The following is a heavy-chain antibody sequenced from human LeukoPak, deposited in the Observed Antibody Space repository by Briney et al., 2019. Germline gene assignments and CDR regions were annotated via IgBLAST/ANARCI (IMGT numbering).Heavy chain of an antibody. V-gene: IGHV3-21*01. J-gene: IGHJ4*02. D-gene: IGHD5-24*01. CDR2: ISSSSSYI. CDR1: GFTFSSYS. CDR3: ARKTGEDGYNPGPYAY. Sequence: KAGGSLRLSCAASGFTFSSYSMNWVRQAPGKGLEWVSSISSSSSYIYYADSVKGRFTISRDNAKNSLYLQMNSLRAEDTAVYYCARKTGEDGYNPGPYAYWGQGTLVTVSS.